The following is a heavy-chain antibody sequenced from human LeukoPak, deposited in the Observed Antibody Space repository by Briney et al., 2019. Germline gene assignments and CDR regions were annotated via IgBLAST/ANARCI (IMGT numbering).Heavy chain of an antibody. CDR2: ISSSSSTI. CDR1: GFTFSSFP. D-gene: IGHD3-10*01. Sequence: GGSLRLSCAASGFTFSSFPMNWVRQAPGKGLEWVSYISSSSSTIYYADSVKGRFTISRDNAKNSLYLQMNSLRDEDTAVYYCARERASMVRRVLQGNFDYWGQGTLVTVSS. CDR3: ARERASMVRRVLQGNFDY. V-gene: IGHV3-48*02. J-gene: IGHJ4*02.